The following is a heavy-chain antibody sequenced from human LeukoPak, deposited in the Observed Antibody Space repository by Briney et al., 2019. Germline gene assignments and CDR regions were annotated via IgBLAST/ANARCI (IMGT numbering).Heavy chain of an antibody. Sequence: PGGSLRLSCAASGFTFSGSAIHWVRQASGRGLEWVARVRSKDNGYAASYAASVKGRFTVSRDDSKNTAYLQMGSLKSEDTAVYFCSRTSDIAWYFDLWGRGTLVTVSS. CDR2: VRSKDNGYAA. D-gene: IGHD5-12*01. V-gene: IGHV3-73*01. CDR1: GFTFSGSA. CDR3: SRTSDIAWYFDL. J-gene: IGHJ2*01.